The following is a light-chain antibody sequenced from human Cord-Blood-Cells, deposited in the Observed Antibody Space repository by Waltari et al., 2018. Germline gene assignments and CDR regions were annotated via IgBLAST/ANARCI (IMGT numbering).Light chain of an antibody. Sequence: DIVMTQSPDSLAVSLGERATINCKSSQSVLYSSNNKNYLAWYQQKPGQPPKLLIYWASTREAGFPDRFSGSGSGTDFTLTISSLQAEDVAFYYCQQYYSTPQTFGQGTKVEIK. CDR3: QQYYSTPQT. CDR2: WAS. J-gene: IGKJ1*01. CDR1: QSVLYSSNNKNY. V-gene: IGKV4-1*01.